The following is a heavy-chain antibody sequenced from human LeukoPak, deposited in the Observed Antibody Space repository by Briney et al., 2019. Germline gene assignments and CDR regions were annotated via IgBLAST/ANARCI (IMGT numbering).Heavy chain of an antibody. J-gene: IGHJ4*02. CDR3: SRDCYRDGSSGVCYTRDYFDY. CDR1: GFTFSSYA. Sequence: GGSLRLSCAASGFTFSSYAXXXXRXAPGKXXXXXXXXXXXXXXIYYRXXVKGRFTISRDNSKNTLYLQMNNLRAEDTAVYYFSRDCYRDGSSGVCYTRDYFDYWGQGTLVTVSS. V-gene: IGHV3-30*04. CDR2: XXXXXXXI. D-gene: IGHD2-8*01.